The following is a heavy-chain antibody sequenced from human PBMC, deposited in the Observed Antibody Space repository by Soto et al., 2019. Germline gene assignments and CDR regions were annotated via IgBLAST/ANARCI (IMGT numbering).Heavy chain of an antibody. CDR1: GFSFNNYD. CDR2: IGTAGDT. J-gene: IGHJ6*02. D-gene: IGHD3-16*01. Sequence: EVQLVESGGGLVQPGGSLRLSCAASGFSFNNYDMHWVRQATGKGLEWVSGIGTAGDTYYPDSVKGRFTISRENAKNSWYLQMNSLRAGDTAVYYCARGGPNWDYYFYGMDVWGQGTTVTVSS. CDR3: ARGGPNWDYYFYGMDV. V-gene: IGHV3-13*04.